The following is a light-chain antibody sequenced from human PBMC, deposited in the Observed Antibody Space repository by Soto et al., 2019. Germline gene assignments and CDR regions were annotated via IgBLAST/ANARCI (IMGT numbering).Light chain of an antibody. CDR1: HDINYY. J-gene: IGKJ4*01. CDR3: QQYYDDLRT. Sequence: DIQMTQSPSSLSASVGDRVSITCQASHDINYYLNWYQQKPGTAPKLLIYDASNLQAGVTPRFSGGGAGTSFVLIISNLQPEDMATYYCQQYYDDLRTFGGGTKVEI. CDR2: DAS. V-gene: IGKV1-33*01.